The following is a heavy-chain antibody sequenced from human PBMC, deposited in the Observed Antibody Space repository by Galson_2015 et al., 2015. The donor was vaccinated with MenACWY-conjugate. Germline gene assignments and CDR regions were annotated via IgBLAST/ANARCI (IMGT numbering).Heavy chain of an antibody. CDR2: INTDTVKP. D-gene: IGHD2-15*01. CDR3: ARSTGGYCSGGSCYWGS. V-gene: IGHV7-4-1*02. Sequence: SVKVSCKASGYSFTTYAMIWVRQAPGQELEWMGWINTDTVKPTYAQGFTGRFVFSLDTSVSTAYLQINDLKAEDTAVYFCARSTGGYCSGGSCYWGSWGQGTLVIVSS. CDR1: GYSFTTYA. J-gene: IGHJ5*02.